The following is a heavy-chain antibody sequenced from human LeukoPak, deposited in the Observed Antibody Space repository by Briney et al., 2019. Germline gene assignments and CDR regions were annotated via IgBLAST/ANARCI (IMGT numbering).Heavy chain of an antibody. V-gene: IGHV3-48*02. D-gene: IGHD3-10*01. J-gene: IGHJ6*02. CDR1: GFTFSSYS. CDR3: ARDRGYNYYGSGSPRYYYYGMDV. CDR2: ISSSSSTI. Sequence: GGSLRLSCAASGFTFSSYSMNWVRQALGKGLEWVSYISSSSSTIYYADSVKGRFTISRDNAKNSLYLQMNSLRDEDTAVYYCARDRGYNYYGSGSPRYYYYGMDVWGQGTTVTVSS.